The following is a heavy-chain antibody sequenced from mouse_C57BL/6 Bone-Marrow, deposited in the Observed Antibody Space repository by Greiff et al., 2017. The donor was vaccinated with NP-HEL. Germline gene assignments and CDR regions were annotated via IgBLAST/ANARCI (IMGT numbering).Heavy chain of an antibody. CDR2: IDPANGNT. CDR1: GFNIKNTY. D-gene: IGHD2-5*01. J-gene: IGHJ3*01. Sequence: VQLQQSVAELVRPGASVKLSCTASGFNIKNTYMPWVKQRPEQGLERIGRIDPANGNTKYAPKFQGKATITADTSSNTAYLQLSSLTSEDTAIYYCAPAYYSNPWFADWGKGTLVTVSA. V-gene: IGHV14-3*01. CDR3: APAYYSNPWFAD.